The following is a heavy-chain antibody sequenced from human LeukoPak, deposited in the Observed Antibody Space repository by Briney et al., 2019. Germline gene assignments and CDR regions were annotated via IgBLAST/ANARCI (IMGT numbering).Heavy chain of an antibody. CDR2: ISSSSSYI. J-gene: IGHJ6*02. CDR1: GFTFSSYS. CDR3: ARAGPPRYCSGGSCYSGHYYYGMDV. V-gene: IGHV3-21*01. Sequence: GGSLRLSCAASGFTFSSYSMNWVRQAPGKGLEWVSSISSSSSYIYYADSVKGRFTTSRDNAKNSLYLQMNSLRAEDTAVYYCARAGPPRYCSGGSCYSGHYYYGMDVWGQGTTVTVSS. D-gene: IGHD2-15*01.